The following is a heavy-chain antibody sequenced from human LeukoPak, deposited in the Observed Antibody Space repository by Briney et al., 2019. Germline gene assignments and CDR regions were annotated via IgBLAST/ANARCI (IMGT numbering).Heavy chain of an antibody. CDR3: ANLPMAPDYYYFYYMDV. V-gene: IGHV3-23*01. CDR1: GLSFSRYA. CDR2: ISTIGDST. Sequence: PGGSLRLSCAAAGLSFSRYAMSWVRQAPGKGLEWVSGISTIGDSTYYADSVKGRFTISRDNSKNTLYLHMNSLRAEDTALYYCANLPMAPDYYYFYYMDVWGKGTTVTVSS. D-gene: IGHD3-10*01. J-gene: IGHJ6*03.